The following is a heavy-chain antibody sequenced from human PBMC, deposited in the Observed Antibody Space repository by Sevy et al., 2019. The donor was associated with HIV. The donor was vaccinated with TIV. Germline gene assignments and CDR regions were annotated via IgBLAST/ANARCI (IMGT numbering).Heavy chain of an antibody. Sequence: SETLSLTCAVSGYSVSSGYYWGWIRQPPGKGLEWIGSIYHSGSPYYNPSLKSRVTISVDTSKNQFSLKLSSVTAADTAVYYCARRGGQGDAFDIWGQGTMVTVSS. V-gene: IGHV4-38-2*01. CDR1: GYSVSSGYY. J-gene: IGHJ3*02. D-gene: IGHD3-10*01. CDR3: ARRGGQGDAFDI. CDR2: IYHSGSP.